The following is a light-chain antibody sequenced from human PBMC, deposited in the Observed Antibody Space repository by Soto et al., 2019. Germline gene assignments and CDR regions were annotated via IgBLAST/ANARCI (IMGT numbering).Light chain of an antibody. V-gene: IGKV1-27*01. Sequence: DIQMTQSPPSLSASVGDRVTITCRASQAIRNFVAWYQQKPEKAPKLLIYAASTLQSGVPSQFSGSGSGTDFTLTINSLQPEYVATYSCQKYSSVPVFGPGTKGEIK. CDR2: AAS. CDR3: QKYSSVPV. CDR1: QAIRNF. J-gene: IGKJ3*01.